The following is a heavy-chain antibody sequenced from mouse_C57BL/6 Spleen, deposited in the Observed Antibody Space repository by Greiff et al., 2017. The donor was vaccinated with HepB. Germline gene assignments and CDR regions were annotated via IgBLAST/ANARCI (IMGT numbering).Heavy chain of an antibody. Sequence: EVKVVESGGGLVKPGGSLKLSCAASGFTFSDYGMHWVRQAPEKGLEWVAYISSGSSTIYYADTVKGRFTISRDNAKNTLFLQMTSLRSEDTAMYYCARSANSPFAYWGQGTLVTVSA. CDR3: ARSANSPFAY. CDR2: ISSGSSTI. CDR1: GFTFSDYG. J-gene: IGHJ3*01. D-gene: IGHD4-1*01. V-gene: IGHV5-17*01.